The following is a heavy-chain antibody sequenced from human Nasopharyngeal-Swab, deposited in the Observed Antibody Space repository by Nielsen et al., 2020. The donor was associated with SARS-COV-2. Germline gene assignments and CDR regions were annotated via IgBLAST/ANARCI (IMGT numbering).Heavy chain of an antibody. V-gene: IGHV1-46*01. CDR1: VYTLTSHY. CDR2: INPDGGST. D-gene: IGHD6-19*01. J-gene: IGHJ4*02. CDR3: ARDSARQSFDY. Sequence: ASVKVSCKASVYTLTSHYMHWVRLAPGQGLEWMGVINPDGGSTNYAQKFLGRIIMTRDTSTSTVYMELSSLRSEDTAVFYCARDSARQSFDYWGQGTLLTVSS.